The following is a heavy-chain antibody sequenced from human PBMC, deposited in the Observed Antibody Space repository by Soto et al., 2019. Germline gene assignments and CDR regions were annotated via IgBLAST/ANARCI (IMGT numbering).Heavy chain of an antibody. V-gene: IGHV5-51*01. CDR1: GYSFTSYW. D-gene: IGHD3-22*01. Sequence: GESLKISCKGSGYSFTSYWIGWVRQMPGKGLEWMGIIYPGDPDTRYSPSFQGQVTISADKSISTAYLQWSSLKASDTAMYYCARLYYYDSSGYHSNYYYYYGMDVWGQGTTVTAP. CDR2: IYPGDPDT. CDR3: ARLYYYDSSGYHSNYYYYYGMDV. J-gene: IGHJ6*02.